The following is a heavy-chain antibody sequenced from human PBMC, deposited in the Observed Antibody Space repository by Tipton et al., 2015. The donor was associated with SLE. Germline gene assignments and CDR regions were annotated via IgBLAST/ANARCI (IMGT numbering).Heavy chain of an antibody. CDR3: ARIREIRWYAMDV. CDR1: GGSMIAYY. D-gene: IGHD2-15*01. V-gene: IGHV4-59*08. CDR2: VYDSGST. Sequence: TLSLTCTVSGGSMIAYYWSWIRQSPGKGLEWIGRVYDSGSTNYNPSLKSRVTVSIDTSKNQFSLTLSSVTAADTALYYCARIREIRWYAMDVWGQGTTVIVSS. J-gene: IGHJ6*02.